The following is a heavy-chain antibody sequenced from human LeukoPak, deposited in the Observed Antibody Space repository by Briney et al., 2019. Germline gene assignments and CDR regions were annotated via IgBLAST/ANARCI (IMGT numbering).Heavy chain of an antibody. J-gene: IGHJ4*02. CDR2: ISWNSGNK. V-gene: IGHV3-9*01. CDR3: AKDMDFWSGSDY. Sequence: GGSLRLSCAASGFTFSSYAMHWVRQPPGKGLEWVSTISWNSGNKLYTDSVKGRFTISRDNAENSLYLQMTGLRPEDTALYYCAKDMDFWSGSDYWGQGTLVTVSS. CDR1: GFTFSSYA. D-gene: IGHD3-3*01.